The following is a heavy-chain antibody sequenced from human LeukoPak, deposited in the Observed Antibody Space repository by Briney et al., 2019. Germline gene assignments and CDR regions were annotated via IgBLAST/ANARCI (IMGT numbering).Heavy chain of an antibody. J-gene: IGHJ1*01. V-gene: IGHV4-34*01. D-gene: IGHD3-22*01. Sequence: SETLSLTCALYGDSLSGCYWRWIRHPPGEGLECIGQINHRGNTIYNPPLKSRVTISADTSKKQFSLKLSSVTAADTAVYYCARVRRHNHYYHSNSGLGYWGEGTLVTVSS. CDR3: ARVRRHNHYYHSNSGLGY. CDR1: GDSLSGCY. CDR2: INHRGNT.